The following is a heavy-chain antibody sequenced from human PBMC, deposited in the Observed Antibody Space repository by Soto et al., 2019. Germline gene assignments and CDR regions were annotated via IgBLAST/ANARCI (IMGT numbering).Heavy chain of an antibody. CDR2: IRSSGSSI. CDR3: ARYGCLPLPFDY. V-gene: IGHV3-48*01. CDR1: GFTFSSYT. D-gene: IGHD4-17*01. J-gene: IGHJ4*02. Sequence: EVQLVESGGGLVQPGGSLRLSCAASGFTFSSYTMNWVRQAPGKGLEWVSYIRSSGSSICYAYAVKGRFTISRDNAKNSLYLQMNSLRAEDTAVYYCARYGCLPLPFDYWGQGTLVTVSS.